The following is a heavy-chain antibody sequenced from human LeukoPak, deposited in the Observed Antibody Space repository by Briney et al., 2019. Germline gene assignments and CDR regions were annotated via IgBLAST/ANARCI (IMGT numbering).Heavy chain of an antibody. V-gene: IGHV3-20*04. CDR3: ARYRRGLGYMDV. Sequence: GGSLRLSCAASGFIFHDYGMTWVRQVPGKGLEWVSGVSWNGGSTGYADSMKGRFTISRDNAKNSLYLQMNSLRAEDTALYYCARYRRGLGYMDVWGKGTTVTISS. CDR1: GFIFHDYG. J-gene: IGHJ6*03. CDR2: VSWNGGST. D-gene: IGHD3-16*02.